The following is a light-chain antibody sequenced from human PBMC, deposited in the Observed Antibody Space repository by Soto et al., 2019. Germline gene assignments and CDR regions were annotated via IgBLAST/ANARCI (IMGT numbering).Light chain of an antibody. V-gene: IGLV1-44*01. CDR2: SND. CDR3: AAWDDRLNAYA. Sequence: QSVLTQPPSASGTPGQRVTISCSGGTSNLGSNTVTWYQHLPGTAPKLVIYSNDDRPSGVPDRFSGSTSGTSASLAIRGLQSDDEADYFCAAWDDRLNAYAFGGGTKVTVL. J-gene: IGLJ1*01. CDR1: TSNLGSNT.